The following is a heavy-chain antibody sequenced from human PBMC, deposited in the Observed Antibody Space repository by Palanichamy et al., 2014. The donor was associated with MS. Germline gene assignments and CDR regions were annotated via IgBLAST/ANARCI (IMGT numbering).Heavy chain of an antibody. V-gene: IGHV4-34*01. D-gene: IGHD3-22*01. Sequence: SRVTISVDTSKNQFSLKLSSVTAADTAVYYCARGNYYDSSGYYFLFDYWGQGTLVTVSS. J-gene: IGHJ4*02. CDR3: ARGNYYDSSGYYFLFDY.